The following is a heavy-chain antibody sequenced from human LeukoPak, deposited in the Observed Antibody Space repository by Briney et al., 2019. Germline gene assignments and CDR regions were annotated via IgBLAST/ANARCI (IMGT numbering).Heavy chain of an antibody. CDR1: GFTFSDYY. Sequence: PGGSLRLSCAASGFTFSDYYMSWIRQAPGKGLEWVSYISSSGTTIYYADSVKGRFTISRDNAKSSVYLQMNSLRADDTAVYYCARRRYSTSSSVYFDYWGQGSLVTVSS. CDR3: ARRRYSTSSSVYFDY. CDR2: ISSSGTTI. D-gene: IGHD2/OR15-2a*01. V-gene: IGHV3-11*04. J-gene: IGHJ4*02.